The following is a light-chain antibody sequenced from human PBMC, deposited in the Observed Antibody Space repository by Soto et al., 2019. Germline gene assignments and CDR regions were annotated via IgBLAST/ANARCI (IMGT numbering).Light chain of an antibody. CDR3: HHYGTSHFT. CDR1: QSLSSSL. Sequence: EIVLTQSPGTLSLSPGERATLSCRASQSLSSSLRVWYQQRPGQSPRLLLYGASNRATGIPDRFSGSGSGTDFTLTISRLEPEDFAVYYCHHYGTSHFTFGPGTKVDI. J-gene: IGKJ3*01. V-gene: IGKV3-20*01. CDR2: GAS.